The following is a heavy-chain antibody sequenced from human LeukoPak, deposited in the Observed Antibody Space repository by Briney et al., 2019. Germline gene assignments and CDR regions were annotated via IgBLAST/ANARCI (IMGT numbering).Heavy chain of an antibody. CDR2: IYSGGST. CDR1: GFTVSSNY. V-gene: IGHV3-66*04. CDR3: ARHPRYYDSSVLLPDAFDI. Sequence: GGSLRLSCAASGFTVSSNYMSWVRQAPGKGLEWVSVIYSGGSTYYADSVKGRFTISRDNSKNTLYLQMNSLRAEDTAVYYCARHPRYYDSSVLLPDAFDIWGQGTMVTVSS. J-gene: IGHJ3*02. D-gene: IGHD3-22*01.